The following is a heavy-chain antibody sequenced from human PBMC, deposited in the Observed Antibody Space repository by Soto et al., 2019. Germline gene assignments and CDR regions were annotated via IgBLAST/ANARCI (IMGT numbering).Heavy chain of an antibody. CDR3: ARRYGDSFDY. Sequence: QVQLQESGPGLVKPSETLSLTCTVSGGSISSYYWSWIRQPPGKGLEWIGYIYYSGSTNYNPSLKSRVTISVDTSKNQFSLKLSSVTAADTAVYYCARRYGDSFDYWGQGTLLTVSS. CDR1: GGSISSYY. CDR2: IYYSGST. J-gene: IGHJ4*02. V-gene: IGHV4-59*08. D-gene: IGHD4-17*01.